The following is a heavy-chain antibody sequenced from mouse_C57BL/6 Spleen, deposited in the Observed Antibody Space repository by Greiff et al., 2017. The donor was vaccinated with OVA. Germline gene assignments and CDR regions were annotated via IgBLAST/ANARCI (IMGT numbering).Heavy chain of an antibody. CDR2: IHPNSGST. J-gene: IGHJ4*01. Sequence: VQLQQPGAELVKPGASVKLSCKASGYTFTSYWMHWVKQRPGQGLEWIGMIHPNSGSTNYNEKFKSKATLTVDKSSSTAYMQLSSLTSEDSAVYYCAREGLYDGYYDAMDYWGQGTSVTVSS. V-gene: IGHV1-64*01. D-gene: IGHD2-3*01. CDR3: AREGLYDGYYDAMDY. CDR1: GYTFTSYW.